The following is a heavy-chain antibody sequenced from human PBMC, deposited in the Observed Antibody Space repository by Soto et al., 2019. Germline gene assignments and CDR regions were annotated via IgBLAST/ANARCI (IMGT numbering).Heavy chain of an antibody. Sequence: SVEVSFKASRYTFTSYDIHWVRQATGQGLEWMGWMNPNSGNTGYAQKFQGRVTMTRNTSISTAYMELSSLRSEDTAVYYCARGRSVGSYASDAFDIWGQGTMVTVS. J-gene: IGHJ3*02. D-gene: IGHD1-26*01. CDR1: RYTFTSYD. CDR3: ARGRSVGSYASDAFDI. V-gene: IGHV1-8*01. CDR2: MNPNSGNT.